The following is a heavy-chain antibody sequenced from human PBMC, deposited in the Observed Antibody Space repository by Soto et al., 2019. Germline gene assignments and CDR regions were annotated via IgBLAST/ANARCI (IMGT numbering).Heavy chain of an antibody. V-gene: IGHV4-59*01. CDR1: GGSISSYY. CDR2: IYYSGST. J-gene: IGHJ4*02. Sequence: QVQLQESGPGLVKPSETLSLTCTVSGGSISSYYWSWIRQPPGKGLEWIGYIYYSGSTNDNPSLKSRVTIPVDTSKNQFSRKLSSVTAADTAVYYCASTPRVGYYDSSGYFGYWGQGTLVTVSS. CDR3: ASTPRVGYYDSSGYFGY. D-gene: IGHD3-22*01.